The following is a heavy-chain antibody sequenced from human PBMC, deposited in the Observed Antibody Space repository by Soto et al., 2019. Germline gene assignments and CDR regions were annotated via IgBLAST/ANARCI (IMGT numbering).Heavy chain of an antibody. J-gene: IGHJ4*02. CDR3: TKVGGLYDFWSGPLHFDL. V-gene: IGHV3-9*01. Sequence: EAQLVESGGGLVQPGRSLRLSCVGSGFIFDDFAIHWVRQAPGKGLXWVSXIXWNSDSIGYADSVKGRFTISRDNAKNALYLQMNSLRVEDTALYYCTKVGGLYDFWSGPLHFDLWGQGTLVTVSS. D-gene: IGHD3-3*01. CDR2: IXWNSDSI. CDR1: GFIFDDFA.